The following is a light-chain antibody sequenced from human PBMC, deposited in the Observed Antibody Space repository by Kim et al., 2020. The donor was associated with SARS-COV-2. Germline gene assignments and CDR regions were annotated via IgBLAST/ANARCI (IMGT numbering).Light chain of an antibody. V-gene: IGLV6-57*02. CDR2: END. J-gene: IGLJ2*01. CDR1: SGGMASNY. Sequence: GETGTRSCPGSSGGMASNYVQWYRQRPGSAPTPVIFENDQRPSGLPYRFSGSIDTSSNSASLTISGLMTEDEADYYCQSYDDGNVLFGGGTQLTVL. CDR3: QSYDDGNVL.